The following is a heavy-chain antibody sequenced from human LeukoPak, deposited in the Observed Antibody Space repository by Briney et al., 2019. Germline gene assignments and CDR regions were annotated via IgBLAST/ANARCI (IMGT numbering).Heavy chain of an antibody. CDR3: ARFSSTWHTFDY. D-gene: IGHD6-13*01. CDR1: GDSISSSSNY. J-gene: IGHJ4*02. CDR2: IYFTGTT. Sequence: ASETLSLTCTVSGDSISSSSNYWGWFRQPPGTGLEWIGTIYFTGTTYYNPSLKSRVTVSVDTSKNQFSLKMSSVTAADTAVYYCARFSSTWHTFDYWGQGILVTVSS. V-gene: IGHV4-39*01.